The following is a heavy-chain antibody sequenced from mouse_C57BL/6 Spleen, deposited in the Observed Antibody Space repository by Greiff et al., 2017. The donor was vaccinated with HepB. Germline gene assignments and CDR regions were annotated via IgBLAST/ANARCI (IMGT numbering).Heavy chain of an antibody. Sequence: VQLQQSGPELVKPGASVKISCKASGYTFTDYYMNWVKQSHGKSLEWIGDINPNNGGTSYNQKFKGKATLTEDKSSSTAYMELRSLTSEDSAVYYCARSLYNYSNFWGQGTTLTVSS. CDR1: GYTFTDYY. V-gene: IGHV1-26*01. D-gene: IGHD2-5*01. CDR3: ARSLYNYSNF. CDR2: INPNNGGT. J-gene: IGHJ2*01.